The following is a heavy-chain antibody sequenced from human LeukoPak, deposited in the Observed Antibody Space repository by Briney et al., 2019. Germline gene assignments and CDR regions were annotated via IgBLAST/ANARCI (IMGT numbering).Heavy chain of an antibody. CDR1: GFTFSSYD. V-gene: IGHV3-13*01. D-gene: IGHD4/OR15-4a*01. J-gene: IGHJ6*02. CDR3: ARIYGAKYGVDFGLDV. Sequence: GGSLRLSCAASGFTFSSYDMHWVRQPTGEGLEWVSAVGTGGDTYYSDSVEGRFTISRENAKNSVYLQMNDLRAGDTAVYYCARIYGAKYGVDFGLDVWGQGTTVTVSS. CDR2: VGTGGDT.